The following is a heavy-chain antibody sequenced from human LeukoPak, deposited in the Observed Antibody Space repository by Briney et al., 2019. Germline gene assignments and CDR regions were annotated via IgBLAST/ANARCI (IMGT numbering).Heavy chain of an antibody. CDR3: ARDGHESGTYFDY. Sequence: KPGGSLRLSCAASGFTFSSYNMSWVRQAPGKGLEWVSLTTSSSYIYYADSVKGRFTISRDNARNSLYLQMTSLRAEDTAVYYCARDGHESGTYFDYWGQGTLVTVSS. D-gene: IGHD3-10*01. CDR1: GFTFSSYN. CDR2: TTSSSYI. J-gene: IGHJ4*02. V-gene: IGHV3-21*01.